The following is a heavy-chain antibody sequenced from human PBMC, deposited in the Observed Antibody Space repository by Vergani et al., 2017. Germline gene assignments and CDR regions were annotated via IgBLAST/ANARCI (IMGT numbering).Heavy chain of an antibody. CDR2: IIPIFGTA. CDR1: GGTFSSYA. Sequence: QVQLVQSGAEVKKPGSSVKVSCKASGGTFSSYAISWVRQAPGQGLEWMGGIIPIFGTANYAQTFQGRVTITADESTSTAYMELSSLRSEDTAVYYCASGYRGYSYGGSSGYYYYYMDVWGKGTTVTVSS. V-gene: IGHV1-69*01. J-gene: IGHJ6*03. CDR3: ASGYRGYSYGGSSGYYYYYMDV. D-gene: IGHD5-18*01.